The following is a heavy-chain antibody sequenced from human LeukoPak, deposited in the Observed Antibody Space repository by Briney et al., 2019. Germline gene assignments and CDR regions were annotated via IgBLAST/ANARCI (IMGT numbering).Heavy chain of an antibody. CDR1: GGSISSYY. V-gene: IGHV4-59*01. D-gene: IGHD3-22*01. CDR2: IYYSGST. Sequence: MPSETLSLTCTVSGGSISSYYWSWIRQPPGKGLEWIGYIYYSGSTNYNPSLKSRVTIPVDTSKNQFSLKLSSVTAADTAVFYCARGWYDSSGYGLDYWGRGTLVTVSS. CDR3: ARGWYDSSGYGLDY. J-gene: IGHJ4*02.